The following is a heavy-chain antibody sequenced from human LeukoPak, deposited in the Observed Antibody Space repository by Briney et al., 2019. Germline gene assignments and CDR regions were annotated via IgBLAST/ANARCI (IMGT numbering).Heavy chain of an antibody. V-gene: IGHV4-31*03. J-gene: IGHJ4*02. CDR2: IYYSGST. D-gene: IGHD2-15*01. Sequence: PSETLSLTCTVSGGSISSGGYYWSWIRQHPGKGLEWIGYIYYSGSTYYNPSLKSRVTLSVDTSKNQFSLKLSSVTAADTAVYYCARDTPWCSGGSCHGGVDYWGQGTLVTVSS. CDR3: ARDTPWCSGGSCHGGVDY. CDR1: GGSISSGGYY.